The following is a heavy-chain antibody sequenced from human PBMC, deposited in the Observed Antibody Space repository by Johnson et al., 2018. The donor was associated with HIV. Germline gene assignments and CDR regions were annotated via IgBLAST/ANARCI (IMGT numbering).Heavy chain of an antibody. CDR3: ARAYRRSFDF. J-gene: IGHJ3*01. V-gene: IGHV3-20*04. Sequence: VQLVESGGGVVRPGGSLRLSCAASGFTFDDYGMSWVRQAPGKGLEWVSGISGSDSTTYYADSVKGRFSISRDNAKNSLYLQMYSLRAEDTAVYYCARAYRRSFDFWGQGTVVTVSS. CDR2: ISGSDSTT. CDR1: GFTFDDYG. D-gene: IGHD5-12*01.